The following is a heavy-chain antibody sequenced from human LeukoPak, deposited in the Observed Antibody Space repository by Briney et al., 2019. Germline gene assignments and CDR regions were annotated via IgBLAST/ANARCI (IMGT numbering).Heavy chain of an antibody. D-gene: IGHD1-26*01. CDR1: GFTFDDYA. CDR3: ANASDSRSYSFIDYLDY. Sequence: PGGSLRLSCAASGFTFDDYAMHWVRQAPGKGLEGVPGISWNSGSIGYADSVKGRFTISRDNAKNSLYVQMKSLRAEDTALYYCANASDSRSYSFIDYLDYWGQGTLVPVPS. V-gene: IGHV3-9*01. CDR2: ISWNSGSI. J-gene: IGHJ4*02.